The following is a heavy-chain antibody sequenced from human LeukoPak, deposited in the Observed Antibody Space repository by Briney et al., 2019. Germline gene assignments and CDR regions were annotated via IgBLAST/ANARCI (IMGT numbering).Heavy chain of an antibody. J-gene: IGHJ4*02. CDR1: GGSISSSSYY. D-gene: IGHD2-15*01. CDR3: ARGMAESGYCSGGSCYTPDY. V-gene: IGHV4-39*07. CDR2: IYYSGST. Sequence: SETLSLTCTVSGGSISSSSYYWGWIRQPPGKGLEWIGGIYYSGSTYYNPSLKSRVTISVDTSKNQFSLKLSSVTAADTAVYYCARGMAESGYCSGGSCYTPDYWGQGTLVTVSS.